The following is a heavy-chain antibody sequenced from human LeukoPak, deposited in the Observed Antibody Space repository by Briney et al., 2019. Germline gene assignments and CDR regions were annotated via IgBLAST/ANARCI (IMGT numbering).Heavy chain of an antibody. J-gene: IGHJ4*02. Sequence: GGSMRLSCAASGFTLSSHWVHWVRQAPGKRLVWVSRLNEDGRITNYADSVKGRFTISRDNAKNTVSLQMNSLRVEDAGVYYCARSFSGYRDYWGQGTQVSVSS. D-gene: IGHD3-22*01. CDR2: LNEDGRIT. CDR3: ARSFSGYRDY. CDR1: GFTLSSHW. V-gene: IGHV3-74*01.